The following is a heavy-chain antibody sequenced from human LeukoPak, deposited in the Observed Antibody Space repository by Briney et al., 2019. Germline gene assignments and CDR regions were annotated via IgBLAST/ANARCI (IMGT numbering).Heavy chain of an antibody. J-gene: IGHJ4*02. CDR2: IYYSGGT. CDR1: GGSISSGGYY. D-gene: IGHD2-2*01. Sequence: SETLSLTCTVSGGSISSGGYYWSWIRQHPGKGLEWIGYIYYSGGTYYNPSLKSRVTISVDTSKNQFSLKLSSVTAADTAVYYRAREMAGTSRNYFDYWGQGTLVTVSS. CDR3: AREMAGTSRNYFDY. V-gene: IGHV4-31*03.